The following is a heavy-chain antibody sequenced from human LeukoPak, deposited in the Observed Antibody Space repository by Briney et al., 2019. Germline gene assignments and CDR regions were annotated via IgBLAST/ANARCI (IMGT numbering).Heavy chain of an antibody. V-gene: IGHV3-33*01. D-gene: IGHD5-18*01. CDR3: ASGYSYGYYDY. CDR1: GFTFSNYA. J-gene: IGHJ4*02. Sequence: QPGGSLRLSCAASGFTFSNYAMHWVRQAPGKGLEWVAAVWDAGSNTHYADSVQGRVTISRDNSKNTLYLQMNSLRAEDTAVYYCASGYSYGYYDYWGQGTLVTVSS. CDR2: VWDAGSNT.